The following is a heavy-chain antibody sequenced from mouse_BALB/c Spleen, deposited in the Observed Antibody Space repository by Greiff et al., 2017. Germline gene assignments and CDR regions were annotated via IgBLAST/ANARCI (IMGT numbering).Heavy chain of an antibody. CDR1: GFTFSSYA. J-gene: IGHJ2*01. CDR2: ISSGGST. Sequence: EVHLVESGGGLVKPGGSLKLSCAASGFTFSSYAMSWVRQTPEKRLEWVASISSGGSTYYPDSVKGRFTISRDNARNILYLQMSSLRSEDTAMYYCALDGYSTYYFDYWGQGTTLTVSS. V-gene: IGHV5-6-5*01. D-gene: IGHD2-3*01. CDR3: ALDGYSTYYFDY.